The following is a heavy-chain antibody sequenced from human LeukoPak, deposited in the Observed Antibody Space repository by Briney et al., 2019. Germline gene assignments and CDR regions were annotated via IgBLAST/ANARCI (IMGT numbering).Heavy chain of an antibody. V-gene: IGHV1-18*01. J-gene: IGHJ4*02. Sequence: VASVKVSCKASGYTFTSYGVSWVRQAPGQGLEWMGWISCYNGKTEYAQKFQGRVTKTTDTSTSTVYMELRSLTSDDTAMYYCARDIGVSQFDYWGQGTRVTVSS. CDR3: ARDIGVSQFDY. D-gene: IGHD3-10*01. CDR2: ISCYNGKT. CDR1: GYTFTSYG.